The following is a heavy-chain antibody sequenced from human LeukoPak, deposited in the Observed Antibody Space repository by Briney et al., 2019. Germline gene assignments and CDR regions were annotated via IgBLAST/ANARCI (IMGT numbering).Heavy chain of an antibody. Sequence: GGSLKLSCAASGFAFSGSAVHWVRQASGKGLEWVGRIRSKGNNYATDYAASVKGRSTISRDDSKNTAYLQMNSLKTEDTAVYYCCRSAGRGYDDFDYWGQGTLVTVSS. D-gene: IGHD5-12*01. CDR2: IRSKGNNYAT. V-gene: IGHV3-73*01. CDR1: GFAFSGSA. CDR3: CRSAGRGYDDFDY. J-gene: IGHJ4*02.